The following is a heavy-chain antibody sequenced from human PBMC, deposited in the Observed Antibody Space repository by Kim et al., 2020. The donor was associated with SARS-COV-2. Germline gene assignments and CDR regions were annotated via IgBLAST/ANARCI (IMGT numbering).Heavy chain of an antibody. CDR3: ARVRNGYSSSWFDY. Sequence: SETLSLTCTVSGGSISSGGYYWSWIRQHPGKGLEWIGYIYYSGSTYYNPPLKSRVTISVDTSKNQFSLKLSSVTAADTAVYYCARVRNGYSSSWFDYWGQGTLVTVSS. CDR1: GGSISSGGYY. V-gene: IGHV4-31*03. D-gene: IGHD6-13*01. J-gene: IGHJ4*02. CDR2: IYYSGST.